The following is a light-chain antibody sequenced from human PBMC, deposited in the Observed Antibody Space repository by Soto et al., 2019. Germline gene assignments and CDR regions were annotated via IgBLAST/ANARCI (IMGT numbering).Light chain of an antibody. CDR1: QSISSY. Sequence: ETVLTQSPATLSLSPGERATLSCRPSQSISSYLAWYQQKPGQAPRLLLYDASNRATGIPARFSGSGSGTDFTLTISSLEPEDFAVYYCQQRSNWPPITLGQGTRLEIK. V-gene: IGKV3-11*01. CDR3: QQRSNWPPIT. CDR2: DAS. J-gene: IGKJ5*01.